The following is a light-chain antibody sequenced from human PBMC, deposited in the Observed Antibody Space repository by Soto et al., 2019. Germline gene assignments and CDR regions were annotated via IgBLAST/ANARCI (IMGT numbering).Light chain of an antibody. CDR2: AS. Sequence: DIQMTQSPSSLSASVGDRVTITCRASQSISNYLNWYQQKPGKAPKLLIYASSLQSGVPSRFSGSGSGTDLTLTISSLQPEDFATYYCQQYSNVPLTFGGGNRVDIK. CDR1: QSISNY. J-gene: IGKJ4*01. V-gene: IGKV1-39*01. CDR3: QQYSNVPLT.